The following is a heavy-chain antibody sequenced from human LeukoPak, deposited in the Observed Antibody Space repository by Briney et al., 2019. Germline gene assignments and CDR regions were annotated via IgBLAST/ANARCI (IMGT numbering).Heavy chain of an antibody. D-gene: IGHD3-22*01. J-gene: IGHJ3*02. CDR3: ARSTYYYDSSGYYRTDAFDI. Sequence: SEALSLTCTVSGGAISSSHYYWGWIRQPPGKGLEWIGSIYYSGSTSYNSSLKSRVTISVDTSKNQFSLKLSSVTAADTAVYYCARSTYYYDSSGYYRTDAFDIWGQGTMVTVSS. V-gene: IGHV4-39*07. CDR1: GGAISSSHYY. CDR2: IYYSGST.